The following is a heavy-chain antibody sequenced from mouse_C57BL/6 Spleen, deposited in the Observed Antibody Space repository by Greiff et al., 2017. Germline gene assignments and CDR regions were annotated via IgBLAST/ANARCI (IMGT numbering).Heavy chain of an antibody. V-gene: IGHV10-3*01. CDR1: GFTFNTYA. CDR2: IRSKSSNYAT. J-gene: IGHJ4*01. D-gene: IGHD1-1*01. Sequence: EVQVVESGGGLVQPKGSLKLSCAASGFTFNTYAMHWVRQAPGKGLEWVARIRSKSSNYATYYADSVKDRFTISRDDSQSMLYLQMNNLKTEDTAMYYCVGWSLRGGGMDYWGQGTSVTVSS. CDR3: VGWSLRGGGMDY.